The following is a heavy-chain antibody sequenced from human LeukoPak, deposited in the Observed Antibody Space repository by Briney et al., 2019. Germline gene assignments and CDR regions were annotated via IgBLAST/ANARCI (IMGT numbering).Heavy chain of an antibody. D-gene: IGHD5-12*01. J-gene: IGHJ4*02. Sequence: GGSLRLSCAASGFTFSSYAMSWVRQAPGKGLEWVSAISGSGGSTYYADSVKGRFTISRDNSKNTLYLQMNSLGAEDPAVYYCAKTGVATIDYWGQGTLVTVSS. CDR2: ISGSGGST. CDR1: GFTFSSYA. V-gene: IGHV3-23*01. CDR3: AKTGVATIDY.